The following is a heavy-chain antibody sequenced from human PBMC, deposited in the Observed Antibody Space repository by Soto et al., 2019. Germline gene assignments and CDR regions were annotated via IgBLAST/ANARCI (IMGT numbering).Heavy chain of an antibody. J-gene: IGHJ6*02. CDR2: IWFDGSNE. Sequence: QVQLVESGGGVVQPGWSLRLSCAASGFTFSDYGMHWVRQAPGEGLQWVAVIWFDGSNEHYADSVKGRFTISRDNSKNTLYLQMYSLRAGDTAVYYCARGSLYCSSTSCSYGMDVWCQGTTVTVSS. CDR1: GFTFSDYG. V-gene: IGHV3-33*01. D-gene: IGHD2-15*01. CDR3: ARGSLYCSSTSCSYGMDV.